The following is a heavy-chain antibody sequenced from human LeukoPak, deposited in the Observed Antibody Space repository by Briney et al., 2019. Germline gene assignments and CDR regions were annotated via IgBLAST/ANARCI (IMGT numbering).Heavy chain of an antibody. CDR1: GFTCSRYS. Sequence: PGGSLRLSCAASGFTCSRYSINWVRQAPGKGLEWVSSISSSSSYIYYADSVKGRFTISRDNAKNSLYLQMNSLRAEDTAVYYFARAKKNSSWLYYFDYWGQGTLVTVSS. CDR3: ARAKKNSSWLYYFDY. V-gene: IGHV3-21*01. J-gene: IGHJ4*02. CDR2: ISSSSSYI. D-gene: IGHD6-13*01.